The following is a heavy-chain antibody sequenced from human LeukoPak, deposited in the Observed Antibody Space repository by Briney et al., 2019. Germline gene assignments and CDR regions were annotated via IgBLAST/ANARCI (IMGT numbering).Heavy chain of an antibody. CDR3: ASGRPYYDFWSRASY. J-gene: IGHJ4*02. D-gene: IGHD3-3*01. V-gene: IGHV3-9*01. CDR1: GFTFDDYA. CDR2: ISWNSGSI. Sequence: PGRSLRLSCAASGFTFDDYAMHWVRQAPGKGLEWVSGISWNSGSIGYADSVKGRFTISRDNAKNSLYLQMNSLRAEDTAVYYCASGRPYYDFWSRASYGGQGTLVTVSS.